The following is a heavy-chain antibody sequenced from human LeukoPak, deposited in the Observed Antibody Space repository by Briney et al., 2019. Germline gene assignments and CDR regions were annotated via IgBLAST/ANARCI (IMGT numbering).Heavy chain of an antibody. CDR3: ARTRGNAFDI. CDR1: GFDFSDYW. V-gene: IGHV3-74*01. CDR2: VNTDGDST. J-gene: IGHJ3*02. D-gene: IGHD3-10*01. Sequence: GGSLTLSCAASGFDFSDYWMHWVRQAPAKGPVWVSRVNTDGDSTIYADFVESRFTISRDNAKNTLYLRMRTLRAEDTAVYYCARTRGNAFDIWGLGTLVTVSS.